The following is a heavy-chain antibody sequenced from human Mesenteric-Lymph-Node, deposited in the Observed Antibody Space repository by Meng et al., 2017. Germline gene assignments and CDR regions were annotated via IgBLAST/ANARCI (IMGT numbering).Heavy chain of an antibody. CDR1: GYTLTELS. CDR3: AKMDVRVGATTGSHYYYGMDV. D-gene: IGHD1-26*01. J-gene: IGHJ6*02. V-gene: IGHV1-24*01. CDR2: FDPEDGET. Sequence: ASVKVSCKVSGYTLTELSMHWVRQAPGKGLEWMGGFDPEDGETIYAQKFQGRVTLTEDTSTDTAYMELVGLKSEDTALYYCAKMDVRVGATTGSHYYYGMDVWGQGTTVTVSS.